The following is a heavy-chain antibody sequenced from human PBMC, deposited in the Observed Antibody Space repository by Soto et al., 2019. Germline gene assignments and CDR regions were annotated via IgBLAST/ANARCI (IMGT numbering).Heavy chain of an antibody. Sequence: QEQLVQSGGEVKKPGASVRVSCKASGYTFTKYGITWVRQAPGQGLEWMGWIGVYNGKTNYARKLQGRVIMTADTSASTAYMELRSLRSEDTAVYYCSRARYCTSPSGYGMDIWGQGATVSVSS. CDR3: SRARYCTSPSGYGMDI. V-gene: IGHV1-18*04. D-gene: IGHD2-2*01. J-gene: IGHJ6*02. CDR2: IGVYNGKT. CDR1: GYTFTKYG.